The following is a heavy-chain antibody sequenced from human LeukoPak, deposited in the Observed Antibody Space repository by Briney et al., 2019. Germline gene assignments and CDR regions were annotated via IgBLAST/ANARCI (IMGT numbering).Heavy chain of an antibody. CDR1: GFTFTDYY. D-gene: IGHD3-22*01. V-gene: IGHV3-11*04. J-gene: IGHJ3*02. CDR2: ISSSSSTI. Sequence: PGGSLRLSCAASGFTFTDYYMSWIRQAPGKGLEWVSYISSSSSTIYYADSVKGRFTISRDNAKNSLYLQMNSLRAEDTAVYYCARDLYYYDSSGYPRGVNAFDIWGQGTMVTVSS. CDR3: ARDLYYYDSSGYPRGVNAFDI.